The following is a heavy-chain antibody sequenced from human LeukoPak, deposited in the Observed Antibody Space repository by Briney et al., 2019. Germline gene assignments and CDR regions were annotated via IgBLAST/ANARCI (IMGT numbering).Heavy chain of an antibody. CDR2: IIPIFGTA. J-gene: IGHJ5*01. CDR3: ARVHGHSSGWFNWFDP. CDR1: GGTFSSYA. D-gene: IGHD6-19*01. Sequence: SVKVSCKASGGTFSSYAISWVRQAPGQGLEWMGGIIPIFGTANYAQKFQGRVTITADKSTSTAYMELSSLRSEDTAVYYCARVHGHSSGWFNWFDPWGQGTTVTVSS. V-gene: IGHV1-69*06.